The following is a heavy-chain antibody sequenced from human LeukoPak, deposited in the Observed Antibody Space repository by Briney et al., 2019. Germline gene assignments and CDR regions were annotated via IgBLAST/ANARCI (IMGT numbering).Heavy chain of an antibody. CDR1: GGSFSGYY. Sequence: SETLSLTCAVYGGSFSGYYWGWIRQPPGKGLEWIGEINHSGSTNYNPSLKSRVTISVDTSKNQFSLKLSSVTAADTAVYYCAIAPNIVGAKLWFDPWGQGTLVTVSS. CDR3: AIAPNIVGAKLWFDP. CDR2: INHSGST. V-gene: IGHV4-34*01. D-gene: IGHD1-26*01. J-gene: IGHJ5*02.